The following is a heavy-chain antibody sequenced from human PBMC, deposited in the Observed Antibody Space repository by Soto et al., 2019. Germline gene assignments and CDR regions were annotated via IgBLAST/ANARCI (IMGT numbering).Heavy chain of an antibody. V-gene: IGHV3-33*01. Sequence: SLRLSCAASGFTFSSYGMHWVRQAPGKGLEWVAVIWYDGSNKYYADSVKGRFTISRDNSKNTLYLQMNSLRAEDTAVYYCARDLVVVPDYYGMDVWGQGTTVTVSS. CDR3: ARDLVVVPDYYGMDV. D-gene: IGHD2-2*01. CDR2: IWYDGSNK. CDR1: GFTFSSYG. J-gene: IGHJ6*02.